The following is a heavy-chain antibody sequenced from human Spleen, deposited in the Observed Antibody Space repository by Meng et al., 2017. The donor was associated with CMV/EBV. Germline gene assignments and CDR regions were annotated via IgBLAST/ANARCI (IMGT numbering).Heavy chain of an antibody. D-gene: IGHD3-10*01. J-gene: IGHJ4*02. CDR3: ASSSGELFYFDY. Sequence: CAVSVGSVSSSNWWSWVRQPPGKGLEWIGEIYHSGITNHNPSLKSRVTISVDKSKNQFSLKLSSVTAADTAVYYCASSSGELFYFDYWGQGTLVTVSS. CDR2: IYHSGIT. CDR1: VGSVSSSNW. V-gene: IGHV4-4*02.